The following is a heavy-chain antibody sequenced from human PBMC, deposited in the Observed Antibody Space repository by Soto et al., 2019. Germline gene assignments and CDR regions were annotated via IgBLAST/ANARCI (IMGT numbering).Heavy chain of an antibody. V-gene: IGHV4-31*03. J-gene: IGHJ4*02. Sequence: QVQLQESGPGLVKPSQTLSLTCTVSGGSISSGDYYWSWIRQHPGKGLEWIGYIYYSGSTYYNPSLESRVTISVDTSKNQFSLKLSSVTAADTAVYYCASSSGARYYDYWGQGTLVTVSS. D-gene: IGHD2-15*01. CDR1: GGSISSGDYY. CDR3: ASSSGARYYDY. CDR2: IYYSGST.